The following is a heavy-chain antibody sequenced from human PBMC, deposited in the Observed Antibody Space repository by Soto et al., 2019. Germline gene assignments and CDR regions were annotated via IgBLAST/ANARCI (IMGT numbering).Heavy chain of an antibody. CDR2: ISYDGSNK. J-gene: IGHJ4*02. CDR3: AREFGGRLSDYYDSSGKFDY. CDR1: GFTFSSYA. V-gene: IGHV3-30-3*01. D-gene: IGHD3-22*01. Sequence: GGSLRLSCAASGFTFSSYAMHWVRQAPGKGLEWVAVISYDGSNKYYADSVKGRFTISRDNSKNTLYLQMNSLRAEDTAVYYCAREFGGRLSDYYDSSGKFDYWGQGTLVTVSS.